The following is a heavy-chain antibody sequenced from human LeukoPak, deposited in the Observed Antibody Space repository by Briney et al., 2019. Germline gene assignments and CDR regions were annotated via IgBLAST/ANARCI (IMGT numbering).Heavy chain of an antibody. Sequence: ASVKVSCKVSGYTLTELSMHWVRQAPGKGLEWMGGFDPEDGETIYAQKFQGRVTMTEDTSTDTAYIELSSLRSEDTAVYYCASAGYDYVWGSYRLRGFDIWGQGAMVTVSS. CDR1: GYTLTELS. V-gene: IGHV1-24*01. CDR3: ASAGYDYVWGSYRLRGFDI. J-gene: IGHJ3*02. CDR2: FDPEDGET. D-gene: IGHD3-16*02.